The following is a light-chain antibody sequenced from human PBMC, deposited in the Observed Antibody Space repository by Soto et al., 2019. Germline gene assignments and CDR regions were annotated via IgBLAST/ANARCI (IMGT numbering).Light chain of an antibody. CDR1: QSISSW. CDR3: QQYNSYWT. CDR2: KAS. J-gene: IGKJ1*01. Sequence: DIQMTQSPSTLSASVGDRVTITCRASQSISSWLAWYQQKPGXDPXXLIYKASSLESGVPSRFSGSGSGTEFTLTISSLQPDDFATYYCQQYNSYWTFGQGTKV. V-gene: IGKV1-5*03.